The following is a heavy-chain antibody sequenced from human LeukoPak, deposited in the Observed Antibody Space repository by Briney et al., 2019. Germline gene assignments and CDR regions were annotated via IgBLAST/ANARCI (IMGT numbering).Heavy chain of an antibody. CDR2: INHSGST. D-gene: IGHD2-2*01. V-gene: IGHV4-34*01. J-gene: IGHJ2*01. CDR3: ARAECSSTSCYRGYFDL. Sequence: NPSETLSLTCAVYGGSFSGYYWSWIRQPPGKGLEWIGEINHSGSTNYNPSLKSRVTISVDTSKNQFSLKLSSVTAADTAVYYCARAECSSTSCYRGYFDLWGRGTLVTVSP. CDR1: GGSFSGYY.